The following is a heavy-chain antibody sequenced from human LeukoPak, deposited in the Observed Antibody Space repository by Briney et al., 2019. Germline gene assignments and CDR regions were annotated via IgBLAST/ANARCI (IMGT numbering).Heavy chain of an antibody. CDR2: ISYDDTTK. CDR1: GFTFTKYA. V-gene: IGHV3-30-3*01. Sequence: PGGSLRLSCVASGFTFTKYAMDWVRQAPGEGLGWVASISYDDTTKAYSDSVKGRFTVSRDKSNNTLYLQMNSLRAEDTGVYYCARDCSSATCYAAFDYWGQGTLVTVSS. J-gene: IGHJ4*02. D-gene: IGHD2-2*01. CDR3: ARDCSSATCYAAFDY.